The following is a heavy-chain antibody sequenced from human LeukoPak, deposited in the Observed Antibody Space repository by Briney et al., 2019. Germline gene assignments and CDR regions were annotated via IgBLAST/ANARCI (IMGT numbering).Heavy chain of an antibody. CDR2: IYYSGST. D-gene: IGHD3-22*01. CDR1: GGSISSYY. J-gene: IGHJ4*02. V-gene: IGHV4-59*01. Sequence: PSETLSLTCTVSGGSISSYYWSWIRQPPGKGLEWIGYIYYSGSTNYNPSLKSRVTISVDTSKNQFSLKLSSVTAADTAVYYCARGPYDSSGYYPRPFDYWGQGTLVTVSS. CDR3: ARGPYDSSGYYPRPFDY.